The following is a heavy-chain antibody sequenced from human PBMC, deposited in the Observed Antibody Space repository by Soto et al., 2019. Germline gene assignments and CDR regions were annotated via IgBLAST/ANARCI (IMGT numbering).Heavy chain of an antibody. Sequence: SETLSLTCAVSGGSISSEYFHWTWIRQSPGKGLEWIGYIHYTGSIMYNPSFKSRLTMAVDTTKNQFSLQLTSVTAADTAVYFCAREDDGGDRDYYGLDVWGQVIRVTVAS. V-gene: IGHV4-30-4*08. CDR3: AREDDGGDRDYYGLDV. J-gene: IGHJ6*02. CDR2: IHYTGSI. D-gene: IGHD2-21*02. CDR1: GGSISSEYFH.